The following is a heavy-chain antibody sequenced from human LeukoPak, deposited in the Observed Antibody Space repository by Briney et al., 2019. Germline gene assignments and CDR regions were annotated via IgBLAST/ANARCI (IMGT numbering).Heavy chain of an antibody. CDR2: IYPGDSDT. CDR3: ARRHIVAGTDMGSFDY. Sequence: GESLKISCKGSGYSFTNYWIGWVRQMPGKGLEWMGIIYPGDSDTRYSPSFQGQVTISADKSSSTAHLQWSSLKASDTAMYYCARRHIVAGTDMGSFDYWGQGTLVTVSS. J-gene: IGHJ4*02. CDR1: GYSFTNYW. V-gene: IGHV5-51*01. D-gene: IGHD6-13*01.